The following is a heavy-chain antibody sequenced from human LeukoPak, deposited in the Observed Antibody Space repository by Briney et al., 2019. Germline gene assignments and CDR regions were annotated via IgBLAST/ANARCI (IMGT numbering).Heavy chain of an antibody. CDR2: IYYTGRT. CDR3: ARGRTVVAPEAVGFSLGFDY. D-gene: IGHD2-2*01. J-gene: IGHJ4*02. CDR1: AGSISSGSYY. V-gene: IGHV4-39*01. Sequence: PSETLSLTCTVSAGSISSGSYYWGWIRQPPGKGLEWIGIIYYTGRTYYNPSLKSRVTISIATSKNQFSLKLRSVTAADTSVYYCARGRTVVAPEAVGFSLGFDYWDQGTLVTVSS.